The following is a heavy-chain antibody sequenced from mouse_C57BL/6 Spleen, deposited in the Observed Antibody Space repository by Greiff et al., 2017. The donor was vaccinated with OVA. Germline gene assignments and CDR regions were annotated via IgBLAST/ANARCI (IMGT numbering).Heavy chain of an antibody. CDR3: ASGLITTVVATDY. D-gene: IGHD1-1*01. CDR1: GYTFTSYW. Sequence: QVQLKQPGAELVKPGASVKMSCKASGYTFTSYWITWVKQRPGQGLEWIGDIYPGSGSTNYNEKFKSKATLTVDTSSSTAYMQLSSLTSEDSAVYYCASGLITTVVATDYWGQGTTLTVSS. CDR2: IYPGSGST. V-gene: IGHV1-55*01. J-gene: IGHJ2*01.